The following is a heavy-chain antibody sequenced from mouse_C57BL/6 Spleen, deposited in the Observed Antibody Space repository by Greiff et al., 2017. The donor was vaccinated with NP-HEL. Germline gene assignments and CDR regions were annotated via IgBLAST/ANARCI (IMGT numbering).Heavy chain of an antibody. CDR2: ISYSGST. D-gene: IGHD2-5*01. CDR1: GYSITSGYD. CDR3: ARGGSYSNYGYAMDY. J-gene: IGHJ4*01. Sequence: EVQVVESGPGMVKPSQSLSLTCTVTGYSITSGYDWHWIRHFPGNKLEWMGYISYSGSTNYNPSLKSRIPITHDTSKNHFFLKLNSVTTEDTATYYCARGGSYSNYGYAMDYWGQGTSVTVSS. V-gene: IGHV3-1*01.